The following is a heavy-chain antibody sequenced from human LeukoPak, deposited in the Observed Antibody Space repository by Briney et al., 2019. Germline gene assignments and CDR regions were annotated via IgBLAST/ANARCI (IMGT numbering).Heavy chain of an antibody. CDR2: IYTSGST. V-gene: IGHV4-61*02. D-gene: IGHD3-10*01. CDR1: GGSISSGSYY. CDR3: ARDWELRWSQGGFDY. J-gene: IGHJ4*02. Sequence: SETLSLTCTVSGGSISSGSYYWSWIRQPAGKGLEWIGRIYTSGSTNYNPSLKSRVTITVDTSKNQFSLKLSSVTAADTAVYYCARDWELRWSQGGFDYWGQGTLLAVSS.